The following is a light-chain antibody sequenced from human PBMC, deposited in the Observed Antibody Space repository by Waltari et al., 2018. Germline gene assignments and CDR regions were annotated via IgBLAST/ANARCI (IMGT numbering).Light chain of an antibody. CDR3: QRYNGAPET. CDR1: QDINNY. CDR2: AAS. J-gene: IGKJ1*01. Sequence: DIQMTQSPSSLSASVGDRVTNTCRASQDINNYLAWYQQKPGKVPKLLIYAASILQSGVPPRFSGSRSGTDFTLTISALQTEDVANYYCQRYNGAPETFGQGTKVDI. V-gene: IGKV1-27*01.